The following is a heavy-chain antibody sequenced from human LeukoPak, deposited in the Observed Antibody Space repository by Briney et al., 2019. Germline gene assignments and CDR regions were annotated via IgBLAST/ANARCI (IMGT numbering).Heavy chain of an antibody. J-gene: IGHJ3*02. CDR2: IRSKAYGGTI. Sequence: GGSLRLSCTASGFTFGDYAMSWVREAPGKGLERVGFIRSKAYGGTIEYAASVKGRFTISRDDSKSIAYLQTNSLKTEDTAVYYCTRDLYDILTADAFDTWGQGTMVTVSS. D-gene: IGHD3-9*01. V-gene: IGHV3-49*04. CDR1: GFTFGDYA. CDR3: TRDLYDILTADAFDT.